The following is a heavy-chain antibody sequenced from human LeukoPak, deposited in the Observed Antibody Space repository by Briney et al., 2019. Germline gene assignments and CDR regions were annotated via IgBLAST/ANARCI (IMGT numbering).Heavy chain of an antibody. CDR3: ARLLGTVTTYDY. D-gene: IGHD1-7*01. CDR2: IRPDGSEE. Sequence: QSGGSLRLSCAASGFTFSSHWMSWVRQAPGKGLEWVASIRPDGSEEYYMDSVKGRFTISRDNAKNSPYLQMNSLRAEDTAVYYCARLLGTVTTYDYWGQGTLVTVSS. V-gene: IGHV3-7*01. J-gene: IGHJ4*02. CDR1: GFTFSSHW.